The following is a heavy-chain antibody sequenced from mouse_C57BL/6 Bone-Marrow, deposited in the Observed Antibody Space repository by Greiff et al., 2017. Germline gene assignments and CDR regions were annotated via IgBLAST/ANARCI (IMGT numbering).Heavy chain of an antibody. Sequence: QVQLQQPGAELVKPGASVKLSCKASGYTFTSYWMQWVKQRPGQGLEWIGEIDPSDSYTNYNQKFKGKATLTVDTSSSTAYMQLSILTSEDSAVYYCALYGNCVFYAMDYWGQGTSVTVSS. V-gene: IGHV1-50*01. CDR2: IDPSDSYT. CDR3: ALYGNCVFYAMDY. J-gene: IGHJ4*01. D-gene: IGHD2-1*01. CDR1: GYTFTSYW.